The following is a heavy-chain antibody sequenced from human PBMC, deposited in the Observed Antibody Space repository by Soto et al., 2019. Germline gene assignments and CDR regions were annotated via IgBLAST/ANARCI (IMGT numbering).Heavy chain of an antibody. V-gene: IGHV3-66*04. CDR3: ARRMVYGDYRGAFDI. CDR2: IYSDGRT. Sequence: EVQLVESGGGLVQPGGSLRLSCAVSGFTVSTNYMNWVRQAPGKGLEWVSVIYSDGRTYDADSVKGRFTISRDNSKNTLYLQMNSLRAEETAVYYCARRMVYGDYRGAFDIWGQGTMVTFSS. D-gene: IGHD4-17*01. CDR1: GFTVSTNY. J-gene: IGHJ3*02.